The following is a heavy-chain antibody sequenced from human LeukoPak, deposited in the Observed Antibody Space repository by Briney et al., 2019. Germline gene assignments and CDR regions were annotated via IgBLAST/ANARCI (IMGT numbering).Heavy chain of an antibody. CDR3: ARAILEKTYRDYVDYAPVYYYYYMDV. CDR1: GFTFSSYE. D-gene: IGHD4-17*01. V-gene: IGHV3-48*03. CDR2: ISSSGSTI. J-gene: IGHJ6*03. Sequence: GGSLRLSCAASGFTFSSYEMNWVRQAPGKGLEGVSYISSSGSTIFYTDCVKGRFTISRDNAKNSLYLRMNSLRAADTGVYYCARAILEKTYRDYVDYAPVYYYYYMDVWGKGTTVTVSS.